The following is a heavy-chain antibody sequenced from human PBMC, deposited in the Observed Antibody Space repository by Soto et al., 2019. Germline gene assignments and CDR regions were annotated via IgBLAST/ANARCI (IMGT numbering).Heavy chain of an antibody. CDR3: AKDGNSGWYYEYFQH. CDR2: ISGSGGST. Sequence: EVQLLESGGGLVQPGGSLRLSCAASGFTFSSYAMSWVRQAPGKGLEWVSAISGSGGSTYYADSVKGRFTISRDNSKNTPYLHMSSMRAADTAVDYCAKDGNSGWYYEYFQHWGQGTLVTVSS. CDR1: GFTFSSYA. V-gene: IGHV3-23*01. D-gene: IGHD6-19*01. J-gene: IGHJ1*01.